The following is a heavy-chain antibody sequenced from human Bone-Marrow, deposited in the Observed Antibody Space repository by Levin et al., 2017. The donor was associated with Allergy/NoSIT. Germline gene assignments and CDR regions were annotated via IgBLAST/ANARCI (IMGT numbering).Heavy chain of an antibody. CDR3: ARGRLRRITMVRGDLYYFDY. D-gene: IGHD3-10*01. J-gene: IGHJ4*02. Sequence: PSETLSLTCAVYGGSFSGYYWSWIRQPPGKGLEWIGEINHSGSTNYNPSLKSRVTISVDTSKNQFSLKLSSVTAADTAVYYCARGRLRRITMVRGDLYYFDYWGQGTLVTVSS. CDR1: GGSFSGYY. V-gene: IGHV4-34*01. CDR2: INHSGST.